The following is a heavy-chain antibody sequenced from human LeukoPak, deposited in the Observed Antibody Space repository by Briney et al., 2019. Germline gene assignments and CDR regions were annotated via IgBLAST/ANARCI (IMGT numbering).Heavy chain of an antibody. V-gene: IGHV4-59*08. D-gene: IGHD6-13*01. CDR1: GGSISSYY. CDR2: IYYSGTT. J-gene: IGHJ5*02. Sequence: PSETLSLTCTVSGGSISSYYWSWIRQPPGKGLEWIGYIYYSGTTNYNPSLKGRVTISVDTSKNQFSLKLNSVTAADTAVYYCARIYSSSWFLNWFDPWGQGTLVTVSS. CDR3: ARIYSSSWFLNWFDP.